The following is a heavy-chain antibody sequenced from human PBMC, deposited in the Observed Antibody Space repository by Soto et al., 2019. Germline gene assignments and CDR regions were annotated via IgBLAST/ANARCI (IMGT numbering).Heavy chain of an antibody. CDR1: GGSISSGGYY. Sequence: PSETLSLTCTVSGGSISSGGYYWSWIRQHPGKGLEWIGYIYYSESTKYNPSLKSRVTISVDTSKNQFSLKLSSVTAADTAVYYCARQRPTDGRWEFANYYGMDVWGRGTPVTVSS. CDR2: IYYSEST. CDR3: ARQRPTDGRWEFANYYGMDV. V-gene: IGHV4-31*03. J-gene: IGHJ6*02. D-gene: IGHD1-26*01.